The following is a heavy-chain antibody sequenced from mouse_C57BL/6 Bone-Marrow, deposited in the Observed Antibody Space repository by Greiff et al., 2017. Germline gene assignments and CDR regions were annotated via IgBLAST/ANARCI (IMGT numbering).Heavy chain of an antibody. CDR2: IYPRSGNT. D-gene: IGHD4-1*01. CDR1: GYTFTSYG. CDR3: ARRANWDHSYYFDY. J-gene: IGHJ2*01. Sequence: VKLMESGAELARPGASVKLSCKASGYTFTSYGISWVKQRTGQGLEWIGEIYPRSGNTYYNEKFKGKATLTADKSSSTAYMELRSLTSEDSAVYFCARRANWDHSYYFDYWGQGTTLTVSS. V-gene: IGHV1-81*01.